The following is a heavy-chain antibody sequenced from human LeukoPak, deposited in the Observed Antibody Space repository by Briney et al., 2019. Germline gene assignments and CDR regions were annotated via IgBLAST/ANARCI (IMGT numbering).Heavy chain of an antibody. D-gene: IGHD3-22*01. Sequence: SETLSLTCAVYGGSFSGYYWGWIRQPPGRGLEWIGSIYYSGSTYYNPSLKSRVTISVDTSKNQFSLKLSSVTAADTAVYYCARRGYDSSGYYRNYWGQGTLVTVSS. CDR2: IYYSGST. CDR1: GGSFSGYY. V-gene: IGHV4-39*01. J-gene: IGHJ4*02. CDR3: ARRGYDSSGYYRNY.